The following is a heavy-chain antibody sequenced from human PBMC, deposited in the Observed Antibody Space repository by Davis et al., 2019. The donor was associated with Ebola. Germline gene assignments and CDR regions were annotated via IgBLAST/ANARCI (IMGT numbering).Heavy chain of an antibody. CDR3: AKDRGSSGSYFDY. CDR2: ISYEGSNK. Sequence: PGGSLRLSCAASGFTFSSYGMHWVRQAPGKGLEWAAVISYEGSNKYYADSVKGRLTISRDNSKNTLYLQMNSLRAEDTAVYYCAKDRGSSGSYFDYWGQGTLVTVSS. V-gene: IGHV3-30*18. CDR1: GFTFSSYG. J-gene: IGHJ4*02. D-gene: IGHD6-19*01.